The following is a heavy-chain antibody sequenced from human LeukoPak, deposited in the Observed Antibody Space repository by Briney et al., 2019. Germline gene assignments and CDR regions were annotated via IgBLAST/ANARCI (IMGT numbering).Heavy chain of an antibody. J-gene: IGHJ4*02. Sequence: PGGSLRLSCAASGFTVSSSFMSCVRQAPGKGLEWVSVIYSGGSTYYADSVKGRFTISRDNSKNTLYLQMNSLRAEDTAVYYCTTDDHATTIRGSLYWGQGTLVTVSS. CDR2: IYSGGST. D-gene: IGHD5-12*01. V-gene: IGHV3-66*01. CDR1: GFTVSSSF. CDR3: TTDDHATTIRGSLY.